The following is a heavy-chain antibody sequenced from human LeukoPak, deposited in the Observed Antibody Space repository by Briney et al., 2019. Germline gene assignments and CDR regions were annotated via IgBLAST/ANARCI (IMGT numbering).Heavy chain of an antibody. Sequence: GGSLRLSCAASGFTFSSYWMSWVRQAPGKGLEWVANIKQDGSEKYYVDSVKGRFTISRDNAKNSLYLQMNSLRAEDTAVYYCARVAGPNLQYYYYYYMDVWGKGTTVTVSS. V-gene: IGHV3-7*01. J-gene: IGHJ6*03. CDR2: IKQDGSEK. CDR3: ARVAGPNLQYYYYYYMDV. CDR1: GFTFSSYW. D-gene: IGHD1-14*01.